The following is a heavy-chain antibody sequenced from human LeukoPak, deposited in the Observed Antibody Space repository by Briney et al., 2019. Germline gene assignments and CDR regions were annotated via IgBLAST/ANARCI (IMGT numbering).Heavy chain of an antibody. CDR3: ARVRGDYYYYYGMDV. Sequence: PGGSLRLSCAASGFTFSSYAMDWVRQAPGKGLEWVAVISYDGSNKYYADSVKGRFTISRDNSKNTLYLQMNSLRAEDTAVYYCARVRGDYYYYYGMDVWGKGTTVTVSS. J-gene: IGHJ6*04. V-gene: IGHV3-30*04. CDR2: ISYDGSNK. CDR1: GFTFSSYA. D-gene: IGHD3-10*01.